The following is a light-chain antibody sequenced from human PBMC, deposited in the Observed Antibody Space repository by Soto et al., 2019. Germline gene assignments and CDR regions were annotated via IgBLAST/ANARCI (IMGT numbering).Light chain of an antibody. CDR3: QKYKSAPLT. CDR1: QGISNS. V-gene: IGKV1-27*01. J-gene: IGKJ4*01. CDR2: SAS. Sequence: IQMTQSPSSLSASVGERVTIICRASQGISNSLAWYQQQPGKIPKLLIHSASILQSGVPSRFSGSGSGTDFTLTISSLQPEDVATYYCQKYKSAPLTFGGGTKVEIK.